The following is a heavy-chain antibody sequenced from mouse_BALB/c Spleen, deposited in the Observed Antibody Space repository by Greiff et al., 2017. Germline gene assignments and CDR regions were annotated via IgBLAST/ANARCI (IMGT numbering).Heavy chain of an antibody. Sequence: DVQLQESGPGLVKPSQSLSLTCTVTGYSITSDYAWNWIRQFPGNKLEWMGYISYSGSTSYNPSLKSRISITRDTSKNQFFLQLNSVTTEDTATYYCAREGGSSYALDYWGQGTTLTVSS. V-gene: IGHV3-2*02. CDR2: ISYSGST. J-gene: IGHJ2*01. D-gene: IGHD1-1*01. CDR1: GYSITSDYA. CDR3: AREGGSSYALDY.